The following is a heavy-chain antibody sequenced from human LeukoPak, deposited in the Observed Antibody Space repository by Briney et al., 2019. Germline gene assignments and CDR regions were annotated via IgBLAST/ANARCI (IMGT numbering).Heavy chain of an antibody. Sequence: PGGSLRLSCAASGFTFSSYSMNWVRQAPGKGLEWVSSISSSSSYIYYADSVKGRFTISRDNAKNSQYLQMNSLRAEDTAVYYCARSSPAITIFGVVMFDYWGQGTLVTVSS. CDR1: GFTFSSYS. CDR3: ARSSPAITIFGVVMFDY. CDR2: ISSSSSYI. J-gene: IGHJ4*02. D-gene: IGHD3-3*01. V-gene: IGHV3-21*01.